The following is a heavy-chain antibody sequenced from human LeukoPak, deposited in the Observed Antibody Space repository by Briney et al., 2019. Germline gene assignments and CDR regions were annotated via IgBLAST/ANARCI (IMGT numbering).Heavy chain of an antibody. CDR3: VRGNCCSGGSCYHYYYYYMDV. D-gene: IGHD2-15*01. Sequence: SETLSLTCAVYGGSFNGYYWSWIRQPPGKGLEWIGEINHSGSTNYNPSLKSRVTISVDMSNNQFSLKLSSVTAADTAVYYCVRGNCCSGGSCYHYYYYYMDVWGKGTTVTVSS. CDR1: GGSFNGYY. J-gene: IGHJ6*03. CDR2: INHSGST. V-gene: IGHV4-34*01.